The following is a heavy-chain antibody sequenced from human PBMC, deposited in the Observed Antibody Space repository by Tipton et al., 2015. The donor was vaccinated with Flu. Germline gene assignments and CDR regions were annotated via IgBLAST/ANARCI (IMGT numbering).Heavy chain of an antibody. D-gene: IGHD6-13*01. J-gene: IGHJ6*02. CDR2: ISGSGGST. CDR1: GFTFSSYA. V-gene: IGHV3-23*01. Sequence: CAASGFTFSSYAMSWVRQAPGKGLEWVSAISGSGGSTYYADSVKGRFTISRDNSKNTLYLQMNSLRAEDTAVYYCAKAAAGYYYYGMDVWGQGTTVTVSS. CDR3: AKAAAGYYYYGMDV.